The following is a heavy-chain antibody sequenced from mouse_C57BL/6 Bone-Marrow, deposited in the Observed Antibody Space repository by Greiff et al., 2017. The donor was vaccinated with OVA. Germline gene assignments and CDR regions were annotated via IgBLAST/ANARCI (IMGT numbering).Heavy chain of an antibody. CDR1: GFTFSSYA. CDR3: ARDYDCDEYFDV. V-gene: IGHV5-4*01. D-gene: IGHD2-4*01. Sequence: EVQRVESGGGLVKPGGSLKLSCAASGFTFSSYAMSWVRQTPEKRLEWVATISDGGSSTSYPDNVKGRFTISRDNAKNNLYLQMSHLKSEDTAMYYCARDYDCDEYFDVWGTGTTVTVSS. CDR2: ISDGGSST. J-gene: IGHJ1*03.